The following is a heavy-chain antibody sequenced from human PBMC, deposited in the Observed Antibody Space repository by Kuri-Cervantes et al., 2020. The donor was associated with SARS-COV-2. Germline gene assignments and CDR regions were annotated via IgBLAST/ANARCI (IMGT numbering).Heavy chain of an antibody. Sequence: GGSLRLSCAVSGFTFSSYAMSWVRQAPGKGLEWVSSISGSGSSTYYTDSVKGRFTISRDNSKNTQYLQMDSLRAEDTAVYYCAKSRTGVGDSTDYWGPGTLVTVSS. V-gene: IGHV3-23*01. D-gene: IGHD1-26*01. CDR3: AKSRTGVGDSTDY. CDR1: GFTFSSYA. CDR2: ISGSGSST. J-gene: IGHJ4*02.